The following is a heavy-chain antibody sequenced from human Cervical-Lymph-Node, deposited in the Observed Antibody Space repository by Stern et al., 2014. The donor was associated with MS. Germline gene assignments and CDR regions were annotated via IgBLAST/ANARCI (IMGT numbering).Heavy chain of an antibody. CDR1: GDKLTELY. Sequence: VQLEESGAEVKKPGASVRVSCKVSGDKLTELYIHLVRQAHGKGLEWMAGFDSEYGEAIYAPQFQGRVTVTEDTSADTAYMDMSSLRSDDTALYYCVTREGASRDYELLYRYGMDVWGQGTTVSVSS. J-gene: IGHJ6*02. CDR3: VTREGASRDYELLYRYGMDV. D-gene: IGHD2-2*02. V-gene: IGHV1-24*01. CDR2: FDSEYGEA.